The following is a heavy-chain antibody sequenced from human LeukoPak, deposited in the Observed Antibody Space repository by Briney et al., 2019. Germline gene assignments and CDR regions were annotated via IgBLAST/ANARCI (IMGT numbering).Heavy chain of an antibody. V-gene: IGHV1-18*01. Sequence: ASVKVSCKASGYTFTSYGISWVRQAPGQGLEWMGWISAYNGNTNYAQKLQGRVTMTTDTSTSTAYMELRSLRSDDTAVYYCARENQSGWLQLNYFDYWGQGTLVTVSS. D-gene: IGHD5-12*01. CDR2: ISAYNGNT. CDR1: GYTFTSYG. CDR3: ARENQSGWLQLNYFDY. J-gene: IGHJ4*02.